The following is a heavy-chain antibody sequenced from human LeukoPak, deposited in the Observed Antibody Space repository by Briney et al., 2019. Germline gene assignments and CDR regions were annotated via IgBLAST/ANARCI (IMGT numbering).Heavy chain of an antibody. CDR1: GFTFSDYE. Sequence: GGSLRLSCAASGFTFSDYEMNWVRQAPGKGLEWLSHISISGTTIHYADSVKGRFTISRDNAENSVYLQMKSLRVEDTAVYYCTRDSGRFRLDYWGQGILVTVSS. V-gene: IGHV3-48*03. CDR3: TRDSGRFRLDY. CDR2: ISISGTTI. D-gene: IGHD6-19*01. J-gene: IGHJ4*02.